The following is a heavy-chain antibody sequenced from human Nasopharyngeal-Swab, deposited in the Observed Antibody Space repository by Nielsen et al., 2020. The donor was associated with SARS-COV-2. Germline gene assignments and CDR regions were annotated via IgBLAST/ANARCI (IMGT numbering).Heavy chain of an antibody. CDR3: ARSGELRFLEWLNTRPDY. D-gene: IGHD3-3*01. V-gene: IGHV3-21*01. Sequence: GSLRLSCAASGFTFSSYSMNLVRQAPGKGLEWVSSISSSSSYIYYADSVKGRFTISRDNAKNSLYLQMNSLRAEDTAVYYCARSGELRFLEWLNTRPDYWGQGTLVTVSS. CDR2: ISSSSSYI. CDR1: GFTFSSYS. J-gene: IGHJ4*02.